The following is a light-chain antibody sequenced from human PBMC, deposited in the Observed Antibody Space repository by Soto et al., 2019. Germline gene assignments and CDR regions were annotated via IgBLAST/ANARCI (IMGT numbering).Light chain of an antibody. CDR2: GAS. CDR1: QTIRSNY. CDR3: QQYGSSPWT. J-gene: IGKJ1*01. Sequence: ETVLTQSPGTLSLSPGERATLSCRASQTIRSNYLAWYRQTPGQAPRLLIYGASNRATGIADRFCDSGSGTDFTLIISRLEPEDFALYYCQQYGSSPWTFGQGTKVEIK. V-gene: IGKV3-20*01.